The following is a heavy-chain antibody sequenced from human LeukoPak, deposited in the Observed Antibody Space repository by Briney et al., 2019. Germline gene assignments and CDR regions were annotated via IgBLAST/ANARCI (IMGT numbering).Heavy chain of an antibody. J-gene: IGHJ4*02. CDR1: GFTFSSYA. CDR2: ISGSGGST. V-gene: IGHV3-23*01. Sequence: GGSLRLSCAASGFTFSSYAMSWVRQAPGKGLEWVSAISGSGGSTYYADSVKGRFTISGDNSKNTLYLQMNSLRAEDTAVYYCAKDVLKEPYYFDYWGQGTLVTVSS. D-gene: IGHD1-26*01. CDR3: AKDVLKEPYYFDY.